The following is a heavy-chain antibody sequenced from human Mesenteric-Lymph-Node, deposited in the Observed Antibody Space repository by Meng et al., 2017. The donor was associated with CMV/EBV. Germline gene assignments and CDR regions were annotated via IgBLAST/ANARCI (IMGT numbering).Heavy chain of an antibody. CDR1: FTFSSYW. CDR2: INSDGSST. Sequence: FTFSSYWMHWVRQAPGKGLVWVSRINSDGSSTSYADSVKGRFTISRDNAKNTLYLQMNSLRAEDTAVYYCAREYYDILTGYYNGMDVWGQGTTVTVSS. J-gene: IGHJ6*02. D-gene: IGHD3-9*01. CDR3: AREYYDILTGYYNGMDV. V-gene: IGHV3-74*01.